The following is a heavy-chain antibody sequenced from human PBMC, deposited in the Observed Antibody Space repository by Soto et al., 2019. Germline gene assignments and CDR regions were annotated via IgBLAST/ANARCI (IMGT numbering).Heavy chain of an antibody. Sequence: QVQLVESGGGVVQPGRSLRLSCAASGFTFSSYVMHWVRQAPGKGLEWVAVISYDGSNKYYADSMKGRFTISRENSKHTLFLQMNSLRPEDTAVYYCAKDLEGYCSSTSCYTYFGLDVWGQGTTVTVSS. V-gene: IGHV3-30*18. D-gene: IGHD2-2*01. CDR3: AKDLEGYCSSTSCYTYFGLDV. J-gene: IGHJ6*02. CDR2: ISYDGSNK. CDR1: GFTFSSYV.